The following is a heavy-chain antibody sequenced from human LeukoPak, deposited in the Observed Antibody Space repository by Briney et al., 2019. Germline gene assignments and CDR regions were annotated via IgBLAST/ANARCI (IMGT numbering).Heavy chain of an antibody. J-gene: IGHJ4*02. CDR3: VKYRCCGSGSYTFDS. CDR2: ISGSGGST. CDR1: GCTFSRYA. Sequence: GGSLRLSCAASGCTFSRYAMNWVRQAPGKGLEWVSAISGSGGSTYYADSVKGRFTISRDNSKSTLYLQMNSLRAEDSAVYYRVKYRCCGSGSYTFDSWGQGTLVTVSS. D-gene: IGHD3-10*01. V-gene: IGHV3-23*01.